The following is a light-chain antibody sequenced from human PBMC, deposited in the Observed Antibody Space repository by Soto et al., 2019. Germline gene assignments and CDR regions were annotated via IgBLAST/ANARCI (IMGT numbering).Light chain of an antibody. CDR3: SSFTSSSTWV. CDR1: SSDVSGYNS. V-gene: IGLV2-14*01. CDR2: EVV. J-gene: IGLJ3*02. Sequence: QSVLTQPAAVSGSPGQSITISCTGTSSDVSGYNSVSWYQQHPGKAPKLLIYEVVKRPSGVSNRFSGSKSGNTASLTISGLQADDEADYYCSSFTSSSTWVFGGGTKLTVL.